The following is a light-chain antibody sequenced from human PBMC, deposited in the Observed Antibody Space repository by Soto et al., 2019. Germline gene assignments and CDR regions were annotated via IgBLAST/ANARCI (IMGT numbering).Light chain of an antibody. CDR1: QSINDY. J-gene: IGKJ4*01. CDR3: QKYNSAPLT. V-gene: IGKV3-11*01. Sequence: EIVLTQSPANVSLSPGDRATLSCRASQSINDYLAWYQVHPGQAPRLLIYDASNRAAGIPARFSGGGSGTDFTLTISSLEPEDFATYYCQKYNSAPLTFGGGTKVEIK. CDR2: DAS.